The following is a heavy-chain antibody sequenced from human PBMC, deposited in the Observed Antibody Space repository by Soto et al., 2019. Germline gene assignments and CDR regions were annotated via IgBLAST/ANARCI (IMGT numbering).Heavy chain of an antibody. D-gene: IGHD2-15*01. CDR3: ARDYCSGGICYWDY. CDR1: GFTFSSYG. J-gene: IGHJ4*02. V-gene: IGHV3-33*01. CDR2: IWYDGSNK. Sequence: QVQLVESGGGVVQPGRSLRLSCAASGFTFSSYGMHWVRQAPGKGLEWVAVIWYDGSNKYYADSVKGRFTISRDNSKNTLYLQMNSLRAEDTAAYYCARDYCSGGICYWDYWGQGTLVTVSS.